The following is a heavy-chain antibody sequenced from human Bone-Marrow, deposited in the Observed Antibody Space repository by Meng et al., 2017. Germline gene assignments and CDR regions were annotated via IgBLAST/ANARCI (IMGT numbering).Heavy chain of an antibody. D-gene: IGHD1-26*01. CDR2: ISYDGSNK. Sequence: GESLKISCAASRFTFSSYAMYWVRQAPGKGLEWVAVISYDGSNKYYADSVKGRFTISRDNSKNTLYLQMNSLRAEDTAVYYCARDRRPWWELLLDYWGQGTLVTVSS. V-gene: IGHV3-30*01. CDR3: ARDRRPWWELLLDY. J-gene: IGHJ4*02. CDR1: RFTFSSYA.